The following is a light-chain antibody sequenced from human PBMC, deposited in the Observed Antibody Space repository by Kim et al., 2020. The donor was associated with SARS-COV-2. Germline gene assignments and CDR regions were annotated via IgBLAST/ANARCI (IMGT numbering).Light chain of an antibody. V-gene: IGKV1-5*03. CDR3: LQYNAYSPWT. CDR1: QSVSAW. Sequence: ASVGDRVTITCRVSQSVSAWLAWYQQQPGKAPNLLIYTASSLESGVPSRFSASGSGTEFTLTISSLQPDDFATYYCLQYNAYSPWTFGQGTKLEI. CDR2: TAS. J-gene: IGKJ1*01.